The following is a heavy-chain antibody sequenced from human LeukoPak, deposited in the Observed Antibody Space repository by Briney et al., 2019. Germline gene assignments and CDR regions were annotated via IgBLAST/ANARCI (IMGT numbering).Heavy chain of an antibody. D-gene: IGHD4-17*01. V-gene: IGHV3-53*01. J-gene: IGHJ3*02. CDR1: GFTVSSDC. Sequence: GGSLRLSCVASGFTVSSDCITWVRQAPGKGLEWVSLIYSSGRTYYSDSVKGRFTISRDNSKNTLSLQMNSLRAEDSAVYYCARSPVYYGDYPSTYAFDIWGQGTMVTVSS. CDR3: ARSPVYYGDYPSTYAFDI. CDR2: IYSSGRT.